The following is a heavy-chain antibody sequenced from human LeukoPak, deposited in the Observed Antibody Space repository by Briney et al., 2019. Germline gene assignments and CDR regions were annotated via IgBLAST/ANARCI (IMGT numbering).Heavy chain of an antibody. V-gene: IGHV3-7*01. CDR1: GFTFSSYW. CDR2: IKQDGSEK. CDR3: ASWGPYYYGSGSYYKSYYFDY. Sequence: GGSLRLSCAASGFTFSSYWMSWVRQAPGKGLEWVANIKQDGSEKHYVDSVKGRFTISRDNAKDSLYLQMNSLRAEDTAVYYCASWGPYYYGSGSYYKSYYFDYWGQGTLVTVSS. D-gene: IGHD3-10*01. J-gene: IGHJ4*02.